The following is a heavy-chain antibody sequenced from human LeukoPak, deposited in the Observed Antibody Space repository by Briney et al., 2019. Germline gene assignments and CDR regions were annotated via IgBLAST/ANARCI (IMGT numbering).Heavy chain of an antibody. CDR3: GRGGRGYSSGWLMGDYYYYMDV. J-gene: IGHJ6*03. D-gene: IGHD6-19*01. CDR2: IYYSGST. V-gene: IGHV4-39*07. CDR1: GGSISSSSYY. Sequence: SETLSLTCTVSGGSISSSSYYWGWIRQPPGKGLEWIGSIYYSGSTYYNPSLKSRVTISVDTSKNQFSLKLSSVTAADTAVYYCGRGGRGYSSGWLMGDYYYYMDVWGKGTTVTVSS.